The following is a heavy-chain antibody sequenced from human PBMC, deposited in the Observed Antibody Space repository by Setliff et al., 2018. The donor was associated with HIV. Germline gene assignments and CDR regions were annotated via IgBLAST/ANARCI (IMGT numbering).Heavy chain of an antibody. Sequence: QSGGSLRLSCAVSGFTFTNYAMSWVRQAPGKGLQWVSTISGSGGNTNYADSVKGRFTVSRDNSKNTLYLQMNSLRPEDTAVNYCAKLGTAGTDYWGQGTLVTVSS. V-gene: IGHV3-23*01. CDR1: GFTFTNYA. CDR3: AKLGTAGTDY. J-gene: IGHJ4*02. D-gene: IGHD6-13*01. CDR2: ISGSGGNT.